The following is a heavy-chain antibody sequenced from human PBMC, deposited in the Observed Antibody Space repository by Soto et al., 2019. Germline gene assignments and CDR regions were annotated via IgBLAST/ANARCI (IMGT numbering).Heavy chain of an antibody. J-gene: IGHJ5*02. Sequence: GGSLRLSCAASGFTFNMYWMHWVRQAPGEGLEWVSRISDDDSRTDYADSVKGRFTVSRDNAKNSLYLQMNSLRDEDTAVYYCTRDGTEYGLYRWFDPWGQGTLVTVSS. CDR2: ISDDDSRT. D-gene: IGHD4-17*01. CDR1: GFTFNMYW. CDR3: TRDGTEYGLYRWFDP. V-gene: IGHV3-74*01.